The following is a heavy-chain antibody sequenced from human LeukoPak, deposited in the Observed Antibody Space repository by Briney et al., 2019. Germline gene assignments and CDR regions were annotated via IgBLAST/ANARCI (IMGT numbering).Heavy chain of an antibody. CDR2: INAGNGNT. V-gene: IGHV1-3*01. CDR1: GYTFTSYA. J-gene: IGHJ4*02. D-gene: IGHD1-20*01. Sequence: ASVKVSCKASGYTFTSYAMHWVRQAPGQRLEWMGWINAGNGNTKYSQKFQGRVTITADKSTSTAYMELSSLRSEDTAVYYCARDLPEALSNWNDGTFRDYWGQGTLVTVSS. CDR3: ARDLPEALSNWNDGTFRDY.